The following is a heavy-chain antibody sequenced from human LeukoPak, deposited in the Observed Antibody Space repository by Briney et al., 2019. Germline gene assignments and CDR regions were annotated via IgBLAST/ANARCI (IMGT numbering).Heavy chain of an antibody. J-gene: IGHJ4*02. CDR3: SQLSRGF. D-gene: IGHD3-22*01. V-gene: IGHV3-15*01. CDR2: IKLKSEGGTT. Sequence: PGGALRLSCVASGFTLSDAWMSWVREAPGRGVECGGRIKLKSEGGTTDYTEPPNDRFTVSRDDSKNTMYLEMNNRKTQDTGLYYCSQLSRGFWGQGTQVTVSS. CDR1: GFTLSDAW.